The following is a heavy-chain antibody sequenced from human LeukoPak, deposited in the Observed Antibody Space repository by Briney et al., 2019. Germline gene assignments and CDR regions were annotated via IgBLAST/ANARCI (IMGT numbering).Heavy chain of an antibody. CDR3: ASGPRYCSSTSCYKVYYGMDV. Sequence: SVKVSCKASGGTLSSYAISWVRQAPGQGLEWMGGIIPIFGTANYAQKFRGRVTITADESTSTAYMELSSLRSEDTAVYYCASGPRYCSSTSCYKVYYGMDVWGQGTTVTVSS. D-gene: IGHD2-2*02. J-gene: IGHJ6*02. CDR1: GGTLSSYA. CDR2: IIPIFGTA. V-gene: IGHV1-69*13.